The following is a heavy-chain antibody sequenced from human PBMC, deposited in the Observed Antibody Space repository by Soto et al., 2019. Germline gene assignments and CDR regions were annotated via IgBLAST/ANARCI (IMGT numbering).Heavy chain of an antibody. CDR3: ARADSSSWGEVGFDP. V-gene: IGHV4-30-4*01. CDR2: IYYSGST. J-gene: IGHJ5*02. D-gene: IGHD6-13*01. CDR1: GGSISSGDYY. Sequence: PSETLSLTCTVSGGSISSGDYYWSWIRQPPGKGLEWIGYIYYSGSTYYNPSLKSRVTISVDTSKNQFSLKLSSVTAADRALFSFARADSSSWGEVGFDPGGKEPLFTVPS.